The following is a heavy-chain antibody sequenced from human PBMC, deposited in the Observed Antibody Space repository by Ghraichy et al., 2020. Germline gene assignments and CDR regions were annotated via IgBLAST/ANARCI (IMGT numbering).Heavy chain of an antibody. D-gene: IGHD3-10*01. V-gene: IGHV4-39*01. CDR2: IYYSGST. CDR1: GGSISSSSYY. Sequence: SETLSLTCTVSGGSISSSSYYWGWIRQPPGKGLEWIGSIYYSGSTYYNPSLKSRVTISVDTSKNQFSLQLSSVTAADTAVYYCARHPVSYDYYGSGTYYGTFDYWGQGTLVTVSS. CDR3: ARHPVSYDYYGSGTYYGTFDY. J-gene: IGHJ4*02.